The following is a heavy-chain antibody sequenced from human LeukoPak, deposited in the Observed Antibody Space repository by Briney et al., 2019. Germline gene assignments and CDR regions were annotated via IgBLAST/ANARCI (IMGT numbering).Heavy chain of an antibody. D-gene: IGHD4-17*01. Sequence: SETLSLTCTVSGGSISSYYWSWIRQPPGKGLEWIGYIYYSGSTNYNPSLKSRVTISVDTSKNQFSLKLSSVTAADTAVYYCAMTTVTQTDDAFDIWGQGTMVTVSS. CDR3: AMTTVTQTDDAFDI. J-gene: IGHJ3*02. CDR2: IYYSGST. CDR1: GGSISSYY. V-gene: IGHV4-59*01.